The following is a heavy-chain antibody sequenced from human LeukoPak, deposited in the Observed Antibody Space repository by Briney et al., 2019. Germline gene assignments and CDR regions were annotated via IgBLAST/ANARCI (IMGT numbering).Heavy chain of an antibody. Sequence: GGSLRLSCAASGFTFSDNGMHWVRQAPGKGLEWVAVIWYDGSNKYYADSVKGRFTISRDNSKNTLYLQMNSLRAEDTAVYYCAREGLLWFGELSGFDYWGQGTLVTVSS. CDR2: IWYDGSNK. CDR3: AREGLLWFGELSGFDY. D-gene: IGHD3-10*01. CDR1: GFTFSDNG. J-gene: IGHJ4*02. V-gene: IGHV3-33*01.